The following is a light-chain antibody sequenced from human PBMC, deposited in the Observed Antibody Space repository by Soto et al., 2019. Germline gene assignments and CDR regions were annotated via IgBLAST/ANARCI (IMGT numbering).Light chain of an antibody. V-gene: IGLV1-47*01. CDR1: SSNIGSNY. CDR2: RNN. J-gene: IGLJ2*01. Sequence: QSVLTQPPSASGTPGQRVTISCSGSSSNIGSNYVYWYQQLPGTAPKLLIYRNNQRPSGVPDRFSGSKSGTSASLAISGLRSEDEADSYCAAWDDSLSGSHVVFGGGTTLTVL. CDR3: AAWDDSLSGSHVV.